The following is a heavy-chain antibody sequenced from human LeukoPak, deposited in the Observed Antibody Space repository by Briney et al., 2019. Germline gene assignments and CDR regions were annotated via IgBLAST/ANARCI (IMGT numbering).Heavy chain of an antibody. CDR1: GFTFGIYA. V-gene: IGHV3-23*01. J-gene: IGHJ4*02. Sequence: PGGSLRLSCAGSGFTFGIYALNWFRQAPGEGLEWVSGLSANGRIVNYADSVKGRFTISRDNAKNTLSLQMNNLRAEDTAVYYCATQQGGNPAYWGQGTLVTVSS. D-gene: IGHD1-14*01. CDR3: ATQQGGNPAY. CDR2: LSANGRIV.